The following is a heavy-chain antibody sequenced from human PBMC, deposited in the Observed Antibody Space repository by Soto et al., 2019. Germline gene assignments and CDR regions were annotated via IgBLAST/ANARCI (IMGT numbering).Heavy chain of an antibody. CDR3: ARESRYCSGGSCYFLPGIDY. D-gene: IGHD2-15*01. CDR2: IIPIFGTA. V-gene: IGHV1-69*13. CDR1: GGTFSSYA. Sequence: ASVKVSCKASGGTFSSYAISWVRQAPGQGLECMGGIIPIFGTANYAQKFQGRVTITADDSTSTAYMELSSLRSEDTAVYYCARESRYCSGGSCYFLPGIDYWGQGTLVTVSS. J-gene: IGHJ4*02.